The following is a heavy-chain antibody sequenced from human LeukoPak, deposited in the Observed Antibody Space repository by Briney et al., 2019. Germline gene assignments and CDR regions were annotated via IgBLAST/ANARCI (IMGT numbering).Heavy chain of an antibody. J-gene: IGHJ4*02. CDR3: AIWACGNAPVASFDY. CDR1: GYIFIGYY. Sequence: ASVKVSCKPSGYIFIGYYMHWMRQAPGQGLEWMGWINLSTGDTNYAQKFQGRVTMTRDTSIRTAYMEMSRLRYDDTALYYCAIWACGNAPVASFDYWGKGTLVTVSS. D-gene: IGHD3-16*01. CDR2: INLSTGDT. V-gene: IGHV1-2*02.